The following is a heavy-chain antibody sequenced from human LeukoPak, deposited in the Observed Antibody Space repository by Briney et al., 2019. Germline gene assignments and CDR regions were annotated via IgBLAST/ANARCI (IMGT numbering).Heavy chain of an antibody. CDR3: ARDNDRSGWLFDY. Sequence: PGGSLRLSCAASGFTFSSYAMSWVRQAPGKGLEWVSAITGRGASTYYADSVKGRFTISRDNAKNSLYLQMISLRDEDTAVYYCARDNDRSGWLFDYWGQGTLVTVSS. J-gene: IGHJ4*02. V-gene: IGHV3-23*01. D-gene: IGHD6-19*01. CDR1: GFTFSSYA. CDR2: ITGRGAST.